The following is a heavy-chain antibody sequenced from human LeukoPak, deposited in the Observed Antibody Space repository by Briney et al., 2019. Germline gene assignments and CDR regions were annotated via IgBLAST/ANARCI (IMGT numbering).Heavy chain of an antibody. CDR3: ARETIVATIFDY. V-gene: IGHV1-2*02. Sequence: ASVKVSCKASGYTFTGYYMHWVRQAPGQGLEWMGWINPNSGGTNYAQKFQGRATMTRDTSISTAYMELSRLRSDDTAVYYCARETIVATIFDYWGQGTLVTVSS. D-gene: IGHD5-12*01. CDR1: GYTFTGYY. J-gene: IGHJ4*02. CDR2: INPNSGGT.